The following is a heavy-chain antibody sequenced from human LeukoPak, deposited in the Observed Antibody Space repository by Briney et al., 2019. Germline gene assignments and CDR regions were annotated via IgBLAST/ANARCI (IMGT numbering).Heavy chain of an antibody. Sequence: PSETLSLTCTVSGGSISSYYWSWIRQPPGKGLEWIGYIYYSGSTNYNPSLKSRVTISVDTSKNQFSLKLSSVTAADTAVYYCARLYSSSWYGPDYWGQGTLVTVSS. CDR1: GGSISSYY. CDR2: IYYSGST. V-gene: IGHV4-59*08. D-gene: IGHD6-13*01. J-gene: IGHJ4*02. CDR3: ARLYSSSWYGPDY.